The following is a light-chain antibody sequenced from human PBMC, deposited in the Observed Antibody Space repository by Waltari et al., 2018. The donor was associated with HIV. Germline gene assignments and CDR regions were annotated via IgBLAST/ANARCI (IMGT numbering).Light chain of an antibody. CDR1: SSDVGGYNY. Sequence: QSALTQPPSASGSPGQSVTISCTGTSSDVGGYNYVSWYQQHPGKAPKLMIYEVSKRPPGVPDRFSGSKSGNTASLTVSGLQPEDEADYYCSSYAGSNNFVFGTGTKVTVL. CDR3: SSYAGSNNFV. CDR2: EVS. J-gene: IGLJ1*01. V-gene: IGLV2-8*01.